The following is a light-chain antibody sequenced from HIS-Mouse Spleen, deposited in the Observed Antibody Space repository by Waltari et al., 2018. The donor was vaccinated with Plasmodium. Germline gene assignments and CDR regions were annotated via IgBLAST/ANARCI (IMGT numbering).Light chain of an antibody. CDR2: QDS. CDR3: QAWDSSTAVV. Sequence: SYELTQPPSVSVSPGQTASITCSGDKLGDKYACWYQHKPGQSPVLVFYQDSKRPSGIPERFSGSNSGNTATLTISGTQAMDEADYYCQAWDSSTAVVFGGGTKLTVL. J-gene: IGLJ2*01. CDR1: KLGDKY. V-gene: IGLV3-1*01.